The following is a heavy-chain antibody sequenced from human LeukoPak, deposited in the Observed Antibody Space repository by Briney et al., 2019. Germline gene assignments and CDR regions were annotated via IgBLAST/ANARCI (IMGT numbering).Heavy chain of an antibody. CDR2: IYYSGGT. J-gene: IGHJ6*03. D-gene: IGHD2-2*02. CDR1: GGSISSYY. V-gene: IGHV4-59*12. CDR3: AREAPFYCSSTSCYTFGYYYYYYMDV. Sequence: PSETLSLTCTVSGGSISSYYWSWIRQPPGKGLEWIGDIYYSGGTNYNPSLNSRVTISVDTSKNQFSLKLSSVSAADTAVYYCAREAPFYCSSTSCYTFGYYYYYYMDVWGKGTTVTVSS.